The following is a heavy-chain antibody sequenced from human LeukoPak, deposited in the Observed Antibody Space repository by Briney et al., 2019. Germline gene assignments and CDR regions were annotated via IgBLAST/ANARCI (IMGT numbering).Heavy chain of an antibody. CDR2: INGNGVT. CDR1: GGSIGFYF. CDR3: VRAELRTTYRFSWDP. Sequence: PSETLSLTCTVSGGSIGFYFWSWIRQSAGKGLEWIGRINGNGVTNYNPSLKSRVTMSVDTSKSQFSLNLRSVIAADSSVYYCVRAELRTTYRFSWDPWGQGILVTV. J-gene: IGHJ5*02. V-gene: IGHV4-4*07. D-gene: IGHD3-16*02.